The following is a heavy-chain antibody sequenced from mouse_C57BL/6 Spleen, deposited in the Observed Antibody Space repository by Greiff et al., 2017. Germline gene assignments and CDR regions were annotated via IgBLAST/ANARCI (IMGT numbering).Heavy chain of an antibody. Sequence: QVHVKQSGPELARPGASVKLSCKASGYTFTSYGISWVKQRTGQGLEWIGEIYPRSGNTYYNEKFKGKATLTADKSSSTAYMELRSLTSEDSAVYICARVTTVVAPGFDYWGQGTTLTVSS. CDR1: GYTFTSYG. V-gene: IGHV1-81*01. D-gene: IGHD1-1*01. J-gene: IGHJ2*01. CDR2: IYPRSGNT. CDR3: ARVTTVVAPGFDY.